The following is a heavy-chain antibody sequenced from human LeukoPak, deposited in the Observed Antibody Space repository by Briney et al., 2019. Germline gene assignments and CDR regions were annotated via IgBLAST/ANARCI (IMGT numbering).Heavy chain of an antibody. CDR1: GDSVSSNSAA. Sequence: SQTLSLTCAISGDSVSSNSAAWNWIRQSPSRGLEWLGRTYYRSKWYNDYAVSVKSRITINPDTSKNQLSLQLNSVTPEDTAVYYCARDKDYYDSSGYYYYYYGMDVWGQGTAVTVSS. CDR2: TYYRSKWYN. D-gene: IGHD3-22*01. CDR3: ARDKDYYDSSGYYYYYYGMDV. J-gene: IGHJ6*02. V-gene: IGHV6-1*01.